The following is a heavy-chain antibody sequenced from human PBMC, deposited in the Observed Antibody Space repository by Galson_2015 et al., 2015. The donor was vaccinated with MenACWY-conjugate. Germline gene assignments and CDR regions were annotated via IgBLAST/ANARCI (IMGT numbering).Heavy chain of an antibody. J-gene: IGHJ3*01. CDR3: ARAKEQWLSKTFEV. CDR1: GFTFSNSW. D-gene: IGHD6-19*01. Sequence: SLRLSCATSGFTFSNSWMGWVRQAPGKGLEWVANIKPDGSGKFYVDSVQGRFIISRDNAKNSLYLQMDSLRAEDTAVYFCARAKEQWLSKTFEVWGQGTLVTVSS. CDR2: IKPDGSGK. V-gene: IGHV3-7*01.